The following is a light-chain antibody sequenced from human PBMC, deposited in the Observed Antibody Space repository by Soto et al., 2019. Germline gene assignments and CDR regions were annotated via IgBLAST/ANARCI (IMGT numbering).Light chain of an antibody. Sequence: DIQMTQSPSYLSASVGDRVTITCRASQSISNWLAWYQQKPGKAPKLLIYDASTLESGVPSRFSGGGFGTDFTLTISSLQPDDFATYYCQQYSSYSTFGQGTKVEMK. CDR3: QQYSSYST. CDR2: DAS. V-gene: IGKV1-5*01. CDR1: QSISNW. J-gene: IGKJ1*01.